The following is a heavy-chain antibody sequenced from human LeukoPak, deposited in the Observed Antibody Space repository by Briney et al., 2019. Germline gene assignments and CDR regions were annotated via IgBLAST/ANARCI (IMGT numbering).Heavy chain of an antibody. Sequence: SETLSLTCAVYGGSFSGYYWSWIRQPPGKGLEWIGEINHSGSTNYNPSLKSRVTISVDTSTNQYSLKLSSVTAADTAVYYCARAPGHYDYVWGSYYYWGQGTLVTVSS. CDR1: GGSFSGYY. J-gene: IGHJ4*02. V-gene: IGHV4-34*01. CDR3: ARAPGHYDYVWGSYYY. D-gene: IGHD3-16*01. CDR2: INHSGST.